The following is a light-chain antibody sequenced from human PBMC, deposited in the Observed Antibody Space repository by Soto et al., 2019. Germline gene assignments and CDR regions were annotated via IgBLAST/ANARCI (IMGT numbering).Light chain of an antibody. Sequence: QSALTQPASVSGSPGQSITISCTGTSSDVGGYNYVSWYQQYPGKAPKLMIYDVSGRPSGVSNRFSGSKSGNTASLTISGLQAEDEADYYCSSYTSSSLGVVFGGGTTLTVL. CDR3: SSYTSSSLGVV. V-gene: IGLV2-14*03. CDR2: DVS. J-gene: IGLJ2*01. CDR1: SSDVGGYNY.